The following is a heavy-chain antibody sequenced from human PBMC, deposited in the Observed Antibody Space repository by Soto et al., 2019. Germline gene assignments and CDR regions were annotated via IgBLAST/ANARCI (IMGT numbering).Heavy chain of an antibody. V-gene: IGHV1-8*02. J-gene: IGHJ6*02. D-gene: IGHD3-10*01. CDR1: GYTFTSYD. CDR3: ARAPSITNYYSGMDV. CDR2: MNPNSGNT. Sequence: QVQLVQSGAEVKKPGASVKVSCKASGYTFTSYDINWVRQATGQGLEWMGWMNPNSGNTGHAQKFQGRVTRTRNTSISTAYRELNSLISEDTAEYYCARAPSITNYYSGMDVWGQGTTVTVSS.